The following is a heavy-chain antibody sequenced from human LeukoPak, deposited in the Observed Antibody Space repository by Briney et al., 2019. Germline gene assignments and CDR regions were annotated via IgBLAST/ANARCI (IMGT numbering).Heavy chain of an antibody. CDR1: GFAFDDYA. Sequence: PGGSLRLSCAASGFAFDDYAMHWVRQAPGKGLEWVAVISYDGSNKYYADSVKARFTISRDNSKNTLYLQMNSLRAEDTAVYYCARDLYYYGSGSFGKYYYYGMDVWGQGTTVTVSS. J-gene: IGHJ6*02. CDR2: ISYDGSNK. CDR3: ARDLYYYGSGSFGKYYYYGMDV. V-gene: IGHV3-30-3*01. D-gene: IGHD3-10*01.